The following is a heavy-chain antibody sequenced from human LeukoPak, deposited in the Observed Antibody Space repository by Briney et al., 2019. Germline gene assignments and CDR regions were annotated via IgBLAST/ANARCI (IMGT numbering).Heavy chain of an antibody. Sequence: SETLSLTCTVSGGSISSYYWSWIRQPPGKGLEWIGYIYYSGSTNYNPSLKSRVTISVDTSKNQFSLKLSSVTAADTAVYYCAGLEMATITRVDYWGQGTLVTVSS. J-gene: IGHJ4*02. CDR2: IYYSGST. V-gene: IGHV4-59*01. D-gene: IGHD5-24*01. CDR1: GGSISSYY. CDR3: AGLEMATITRVDY.